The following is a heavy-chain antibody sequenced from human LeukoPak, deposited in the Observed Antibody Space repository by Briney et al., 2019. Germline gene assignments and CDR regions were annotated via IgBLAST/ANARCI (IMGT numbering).Heavy chain of an antibody. CDR2: INHSGST. Sequence: SETLSLTCAVYGGSFSGYYWSWIRQPPGKGLEWIGEINHSGSTNYNPSLKSRVTISVDTSKNQFSLKLSSVTAADTAVYYCAIPHYYDGSGYLYYFDYWGQGTLVTVSS. V-gene: IGHV4-34*01. D-gene: IGHD3-22*01. CDR3: AIPHYYDGSGYLYYFDY. J-gene: IGHJ4*02. CDR1: GGSFSGYY.